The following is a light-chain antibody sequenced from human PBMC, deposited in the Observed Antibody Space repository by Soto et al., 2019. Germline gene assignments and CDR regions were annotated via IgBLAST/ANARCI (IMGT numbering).Light chain of an antibody. CDR1: QSVSSSY. Sequence: EIVLTQSPGTLSLSPGERATLSCRASQSVSSSYLAWYQQKPGQAPRLLIYGASSRATGIPDRFSGSGSGTDFTLTISRLEPEDFAVYDCQQHGTSPMYTFGPGTKLEIK. CDR2: GAS. J-gene: IGKJ2*01. CDR3: QQHGTSPMYT. V-gene: IGKV3-20*01.